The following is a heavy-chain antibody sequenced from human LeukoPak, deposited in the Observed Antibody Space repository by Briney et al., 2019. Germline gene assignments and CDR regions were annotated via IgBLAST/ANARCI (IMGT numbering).Heavy chain of an antibody. D-gene: IGHD1-26*01. CDR3: ARDGGSYEFDY. V-gene: IGHV3-7*03. CDR1: GFTFSSYW. J-gene: IGHJ4*02. CDR2: IKQDGSEK. Sequence: GGSLRLSCAASGFTFSSYWMSWVRQAPGKGLEWVANIKQDGSEKYYVDSVKGRFTISRDSAKNSLYLQMNSLRAEDTAVYYCARDGGSYEFDYWGQGTLVTVSS.